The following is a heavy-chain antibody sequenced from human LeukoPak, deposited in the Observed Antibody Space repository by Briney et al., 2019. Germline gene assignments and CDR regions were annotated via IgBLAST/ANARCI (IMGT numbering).Heavy chain of an antibody. Sequence: GGSLRLSCAASGFTFSNYAMTWVRQAPGKGLERVSGISGSGSSTYYADSVKGRFTLSRDNSKSTLYLQMNSLRAEDTAVYYCAKADDSSGYYYAGLDYWGQGTLVTVSS. CDR1: GFTFSNYA. V-gene: IGHV3-23*01. CDR3: AKADDSSGYYYAGLDY. D-gene: IGHD3-22*01. J-gene: IGHJ4*02. CDR2: ISGSGSST.